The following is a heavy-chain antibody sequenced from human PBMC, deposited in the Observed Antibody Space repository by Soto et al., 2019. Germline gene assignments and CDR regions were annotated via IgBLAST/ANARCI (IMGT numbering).Heavy chain of an antibody. V-gene: IGHV3-11*01. CDR1: GFTFSDYY. CDR2: ISSSGSTI. D-gene: IGHD2-2*01. J-gene: IGHJ6*03. Sequence: GGSLRLSCAASGFTFSDYYMSWIRQAPGKGLEWVSYISSSGSTIYYADSVKGRFTISRDNAKNSLYLQMNSLRAEDTAVYYCATPYCSSTSCYSSYYYMDVWGKGTTVTVSS. CDR3: ATPYCSSTSCYSSYYYMDV.